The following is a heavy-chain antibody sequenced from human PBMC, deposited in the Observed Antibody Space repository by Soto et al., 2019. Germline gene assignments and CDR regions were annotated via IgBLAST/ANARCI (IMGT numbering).Heavy chain of an antibody. CDR3: ARLSYYYGSGGMCAMDV. D-gene: IGHD3-10*01. CDR2: IYYSGST. V-gene: IGHV4-39*02. Sequence: ASETLSLTCTVSGGYIRSSSYYWGWIRQPPGKGLEWIGYIYYSGSTYYNPSLKSRITISVDTSKNHFSLNLSSVTAADTSVYYCARLSYYYGSGGMCAMDVWGQGTAVTVSS. J-gene: IGHJ6*02. CDR1: GGYIRSSSYY.